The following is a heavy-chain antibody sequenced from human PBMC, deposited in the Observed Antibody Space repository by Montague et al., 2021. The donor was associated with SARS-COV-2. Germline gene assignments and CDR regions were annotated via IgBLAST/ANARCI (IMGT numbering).Heavy chain of an antibody. CDR3: AREFRTYGYGGQYWYFDL. CDR2: IYHSGST. J-gene: IGHJ2*01. V-gene: IGHV4-4*02. CDR1: GGSISSSHW. D-gene: IGHD3-10*01. Sequence: SETLSLTCAVSGGSISSSHWWSWVRQPPGKGLEWIGEIYHSGSTNYNPSLKSRVTISIDKSKNQFSLKLSSVTPADTAVYYCAREFRTYGYGGQYWYFDLWGRGTLVTVSS.